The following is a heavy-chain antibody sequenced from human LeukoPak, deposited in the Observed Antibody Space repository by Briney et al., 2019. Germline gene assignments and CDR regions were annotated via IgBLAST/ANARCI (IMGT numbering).Heavy chain of an antibody. CDR1: GGFISNGKW. J-gene: IGHJ4*02. D-gene: IGHD4-11*01. V-gene: IGHV4-4*02. CDR2: IHHSVGT. Sequence: SETLSLTCAVSGGFISNGKWWGWFRQSPGKGLEWIGEIHHSVGTNYSPSLKSRIAISMDQSKNQFSLNVTSVTAADTAMYYCARKGPVTIADYWGRGILVTVSS. CDR3: ARKGPVTIADY.